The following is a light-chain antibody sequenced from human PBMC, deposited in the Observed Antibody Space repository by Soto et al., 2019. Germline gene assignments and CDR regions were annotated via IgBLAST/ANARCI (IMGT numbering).Light chain of an antibody. CDR3: QKFNAVPT. CDR1: QAINYY. J-gene: IGKJ4*01. CDR2: AAS. Sequence: DIQMTQSPSSLSASVGDRVTITCRASQAINYYLAWYQQKPGKVPTLLISAASTLQSGVPSRFSGSGSGTDFTLTISSLQPEDVATYYCQKFNAVPTFGGGTKVEI. V-gene: IGKV1-27*01.